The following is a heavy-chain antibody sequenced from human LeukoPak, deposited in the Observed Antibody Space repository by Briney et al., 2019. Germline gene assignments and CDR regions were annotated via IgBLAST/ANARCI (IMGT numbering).Heavy chain of an antibody. D-gene: IGHD4-17*01. CDR1: GYTFTSYG. CDR2: ISAYNGNT. J-gene: IGHJ6*04. V-gene: IGHV1-18*04. Sequence: GASVTVSCKASGYTFTSYGISWVRQAPGQGLEWMGWISAYNGNTNYAQKLQGRVTMTTDTSTSTAYMELRSLRSDDTVVYYCARDQADGDYNYYYYGMDVWGKGTTVTVSS. CDR3: ARDQADGDYNYYYYGMDV.